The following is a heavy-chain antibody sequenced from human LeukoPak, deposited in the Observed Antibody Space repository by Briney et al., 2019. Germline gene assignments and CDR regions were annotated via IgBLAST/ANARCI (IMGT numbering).Heavy chain of an antibody. CDR2: IYYGGSST. CDR3: ARTSRHFYGSGTNLTPWPAGMDV. D-gene: IGHD3-10*01. CDR1: GGSMSGFF. Sequence: SSETLSLTCTVSGGSMSGFFWTWIRQPPGRELEWIGSIYYGGSSTKYNPSLKSRVTISVDTSKSQFSLNLNSATAADTAVYYCARTSRHFYGSGTNLTPWPAGMDVWGQGSTVTVSS. V-gene: IGHV4-59*01. J-gene: IGHJ6*02.